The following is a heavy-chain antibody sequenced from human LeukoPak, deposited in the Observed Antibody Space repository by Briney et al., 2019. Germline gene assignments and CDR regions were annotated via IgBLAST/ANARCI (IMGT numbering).Heavy chain of an antibody. D-gene: IGHD3-22*01. CDR3: VRVDTSGYYYELSFDY. V-gene: IGHV3-7*01. CDR1: GFTFSSYW. J-gene: IGHJ4*02. CDR2: TKKDGSEK. Sequence: GGSLRLSCAASGFTFSSYWMSWVRQAPGKGLEWVANTKKDGSEKEYVDSVKGRFTISRDNAKNSLYLQMNSLRVEDTAVYYCVRVDTSGYYYELSFDYWGQGTLVTVSS.